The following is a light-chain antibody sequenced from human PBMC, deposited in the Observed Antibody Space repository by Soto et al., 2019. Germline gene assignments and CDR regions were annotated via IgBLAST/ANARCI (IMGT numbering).Light chain of an antibody. CDR3: MQGSRWPYP. Sequence: DVVMTQSALSLPVTLGQPASISCRSSQSPVSSDGNTYLNWFQQRTGQSPRRLIYKVSNRDSGVPDRFSGSGSGTEFTLKISRVEAEDVWVYYGMQGSRWPYPFGQGT. CDR2: KVS. V-gene: IGKV2-30*01. J-gene: IGKJ2*01. CDR1: QSPVSSDGNTY.